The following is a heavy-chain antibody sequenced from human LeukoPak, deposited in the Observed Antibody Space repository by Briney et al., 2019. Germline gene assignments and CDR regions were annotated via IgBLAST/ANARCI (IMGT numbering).Heavy chain of an antibody. J-gene: IGHJ4*02. CDR1: GFTFSSYA. Sequence: GGSLRLSCAVSGFTFSSYAMHWVRQAPGKGLEWVAVISYDGSNKYYADSVKGRFTISRDNSKNTLYLQMNSLRAEDTAVYYCAKDEVSYYDFWSGYPDYWGQGTLVTVSS. V-gene: IGHV3-30-3*01. CDR2: ISYDGSNK. CDR3: AKDEVSYYDFWSGYPDY. D-gene: IGHD3-3*01.